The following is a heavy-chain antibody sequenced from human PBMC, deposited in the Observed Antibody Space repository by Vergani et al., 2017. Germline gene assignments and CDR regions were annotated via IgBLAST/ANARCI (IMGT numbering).Heavy chain of an antibody. J-gene: IGHJ6*02. V-gene: IGHV3-74*01. CDR1: GFTFSSYW. D-gene: IGHD3-10*01. CDR2: INSDGSST. Sequence: EVQLVESGGGLVQPGGSLRLSCAASGFTFSSYWMHWVRQAPGKGLVWVSRINSDGSSTSYADSVKGRFTISRDNAKNSLYLQMNSLRAEDTAVYYCAREIRLWFGELTTLNGMDVWGQGP. CDR3: AREIRLWFGELTTLNGMDV.